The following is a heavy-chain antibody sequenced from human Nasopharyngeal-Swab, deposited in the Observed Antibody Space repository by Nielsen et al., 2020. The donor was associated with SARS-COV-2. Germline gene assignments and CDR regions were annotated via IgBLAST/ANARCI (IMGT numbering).Heavy chain of an antibody. CDR3: ARVGVSLYYYYYGMDV. J-gene: IGHJ6*02. Sequence: GESLKISCAASGFTLSSYEMNWVRQAPGKGLEWVSYISSSGSTIYYADSVKGRFTISRDNAKNSLYLQMNSLRAEDTAVYYCARVGVSLYYYYYGMDVWGQGTTVTVSS. CDR1: GFTLSSYE. CDR2: ISSSGSTI. D-gene: IGHD3-10*01. V-gene: IGHV3-48*03.